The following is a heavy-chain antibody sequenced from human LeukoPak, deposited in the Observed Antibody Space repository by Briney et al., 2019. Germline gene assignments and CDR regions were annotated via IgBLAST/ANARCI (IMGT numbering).Heavy chain of an antibody. J-gene: IGHJ4*02. CDR3: ARSLDTAVVPAAFEY. D-gene: IGHD2-2*03. CDR2: IYPGDSDT. CDR1: GYSFTSYW. Sequence: GESLKISCKGSGYSFTSYWIGWVRQMPGKGLEWMGLIYPGDSDTRYSPSFQGQVTISADKSISTAYLQWSSLKASDTAIYYCARSLDTAVVPAAFEYWGQGTLVAVSS. V-gene: IGHV5-51*01.